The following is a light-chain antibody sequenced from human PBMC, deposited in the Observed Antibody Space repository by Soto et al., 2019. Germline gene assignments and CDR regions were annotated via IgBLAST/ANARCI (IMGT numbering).Light chain of an antibody. CDR1: QGISNY. CDR3: QKYNSAPWT. J-gene: IGKJ1*01. Sequence: DIQMTQSPSSLSASVGDRVTITCRASQGISNYLAWYQQQPGKVPKLLIYVASTLQSGVPTRFSGSGSGTDFTLTISSLQPEDVATYYCQKYNSAPWTFGQGTKVAIK. V-gene: IGKV1-27*01. CDR2: VAS.